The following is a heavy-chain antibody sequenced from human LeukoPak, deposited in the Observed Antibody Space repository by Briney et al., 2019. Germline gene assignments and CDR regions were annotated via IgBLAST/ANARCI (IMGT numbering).Heavy chain of an antibody. J-gene: IGHJ4*02. CDR2: IKQDGSDK. Sequence: PGGSLRLSCAASGFIFSNYWMSWVRQAPGKGLEWVANIKQDGSDKYYMDSVKGRFTISRDNGKNSLYLEMNSLRAEDTAMYYCARSTRRGSYDSWGQGALVTVSS. D-gene: IGHD1-26*01. CDR1: GFIFSNYW. V-gene: IGHV3-7*03. CDR3: ARSTRRGSYDS.